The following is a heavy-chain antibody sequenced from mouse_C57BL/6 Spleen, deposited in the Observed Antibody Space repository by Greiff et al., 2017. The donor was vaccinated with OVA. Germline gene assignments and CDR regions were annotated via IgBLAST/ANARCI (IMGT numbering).Heavy chain of an antibody. J-gene: IGHJ2*01. CDR2: IHPNSGST. D-gene: IGHD1-1*02. V-gene: IGHV1-64*01. Sequence: QVQLQQPGAELVKPGASVKLSCKASGYTFTSYRMHWVKQRPGQGLEWIGMIHPNSGSTNYNEKFKSKATLTVDKSSSTAYMQLSSLTSEDSAVYYGARRGGNYYDYWGQGTTLTVSS. CDR1: GYTFTSYR. CDR3: ARRGGNYYDY.